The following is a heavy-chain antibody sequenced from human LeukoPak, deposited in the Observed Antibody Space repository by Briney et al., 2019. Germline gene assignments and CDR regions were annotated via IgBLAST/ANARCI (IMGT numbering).Heavy chain of an antibody. Sequence: ASVKFSCKASGGTFSSYAISWVRQAPGQGLEWMGGIIPIFGTANYAQKFQGRVTITTDESTSTAYMELSSLRSEDTAVYYCAGREDYGRFDPWGQGTLVTVSS. V-gene: IGHV1-69*05. CDR3: AGREDYGRFDP. J-gene: IGHJ5*02. D-gene: IGHD4-17*01. CDR1: GGTFSSYA. CDR2: IIPIFGTA.